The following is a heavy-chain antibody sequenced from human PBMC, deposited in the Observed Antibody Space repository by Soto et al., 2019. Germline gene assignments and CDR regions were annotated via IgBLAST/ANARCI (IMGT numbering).Heavy chain of an antibody. J-gene: IGHJ4*02. CDR2: LYYSGSA. V-gene: IGHV4-39*01. CDR1: AASSFRSSYC. Sequence: SETLSLTCTVSAASSFRSSYCLSCIRQPPWNGLEWIGSLYYSGSAYYNPSLYSRVTISADTSKNLLTLKLRSATPADTAVYYCARRDRGGNGGKSFPFWGQGTLVTVSS. D-gene: IGHD5-12*01. CDR3: ARRDRGGNGGKSFPF.